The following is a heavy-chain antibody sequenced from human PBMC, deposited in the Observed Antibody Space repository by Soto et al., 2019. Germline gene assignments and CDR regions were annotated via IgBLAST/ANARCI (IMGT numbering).Heavy chain of an antibody. Sequence: QVQLVQSGAEVKKPGASVKVSCKASGYTFTGYYMHWVRQAPGQGLEWMGWINPNSGGTNYAQKLQGRVTMTRDTSISTAYMELSRLRSDDTAVYYCAREESSSSAIHGMDVWGQGTTVTVSS. CDR3: AREESSSSAIHGMDV. V-gene: IGHV1-2*02. D-gene: IGHD6-6*01. J-gene: IGHJ6*02. CDR2: INPNSGGT. CDR1: GYTFTGYY.